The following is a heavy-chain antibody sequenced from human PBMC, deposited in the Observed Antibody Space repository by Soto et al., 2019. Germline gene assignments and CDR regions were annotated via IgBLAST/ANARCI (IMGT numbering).Heavy chain of an antibody. D-gene: IGHD3-3*01. J-gene: IGHJ4*02. V-gene: IGHV3-15*07. CDR2: VKSKADGGKA. CDR1: GFSITNTW. CDR3: NSYPDFWGGHTPL. Sequence: EVQLVESGGGLVQPGGSLRLSCAASGFSITNTWMHWVRQAPGKGLEWVGRVKSKADGGKADYAAPVKGRFTVSRDDSKNTQYLQMNSLKMEDTAGYYCNSYPDFWGGHTPLWGQGTLVTVSS.